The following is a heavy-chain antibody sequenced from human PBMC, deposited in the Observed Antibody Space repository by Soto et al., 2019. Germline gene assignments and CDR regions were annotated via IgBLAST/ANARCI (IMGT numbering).Heavy chain of an antibody. Sequence: QLQLQESGPGLARPSETLSLICTVSGGSITRNDHYWGWIRQSPGKGLEWIGDIKSSGSTNYNLSLKSRVSMSVETSKNQFSLKMNSVTAADTAVYYCARLGSSGWYQGSYFDYWGQGTLVTVSS. J-gene: IGHJ4*02. CDR2: IKSSGST. CDR1: GGSITRNDHY. V-gene: IGHV4-39*01. CDR3: ARLGSSGWYQGSYFDY. D-gene: IGHD6-19*01.